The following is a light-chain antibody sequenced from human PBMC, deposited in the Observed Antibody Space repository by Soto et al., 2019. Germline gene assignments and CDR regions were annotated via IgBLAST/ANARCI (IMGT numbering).Light chain of an antibody. CDR2: GAS. Sequence: EIVMTQSPATLSVSPGERATLSCRASQSVSSYLAWYQQKPGQAPMLLIYGASTRATGIPARFSGSGSGTEFTLTISSLQPEDFATYYCQQSYSTPITFGQGTRLEIK. V-gene: IGKV3-15*01. CDR1: QSVSSY. CDR3: QQSYSTPIT. J-gene: IGKJ5*01.